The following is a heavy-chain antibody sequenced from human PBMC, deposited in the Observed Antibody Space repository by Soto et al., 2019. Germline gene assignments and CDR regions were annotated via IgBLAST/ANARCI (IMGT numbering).Heavy chain of an antibody. D-gene: IGHD6-6*01. CDR1: GYTFTGYY. V-gene: IGHV1-2*04. Sequence: ASVKVSCKASGYTFTGYYMHWVRQAPGQGLEWMGWINPNSGGTNYAQKFQGWVTMTRDTSISTAYMELSRLRSDDTAVYYFARGLSLLREYSSSSYFDYWGQGTLVTVSS. CDR2: INPNSGGT. CDR3: ARGLSLLREYSSSSYFDY. J-gene: IGHJ4*02.